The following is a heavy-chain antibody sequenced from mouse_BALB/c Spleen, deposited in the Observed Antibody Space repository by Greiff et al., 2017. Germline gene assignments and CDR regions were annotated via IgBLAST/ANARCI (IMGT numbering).Heavy chain of an antibody. D-gene: IGHD1-1*01. Sequence: VQRVESGPGLVAPSQSLSITCTASGFSLTSYGVSWVRQPPGKGLEWLGVIWGDGSTTYHSALISRLSISKDNSKSQVFLKLNSLQTDDTATYYCAKPFYDYGSSPRYFDVWGAGTTVTVSS. V-gene: IGHV2-3*01. CDR2: IWGDGST. J-gene: IGHJ1*01. CDR3: AKPFYDYGSSPRYFDV. CDR1: GFSLTSYG.